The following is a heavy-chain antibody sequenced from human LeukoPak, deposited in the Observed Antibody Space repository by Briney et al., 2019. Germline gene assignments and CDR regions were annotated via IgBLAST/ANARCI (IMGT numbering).Heavy chain of an antibody. CDR3: ARDGRDGYNYCRYYYGMDV. CDR1: GFTFSSYG. Sequence: GGSLRLSCAASGFTFSSYGMHWVRQAPVKGLEWVAVIWYDGSKKYYADSVKGRFTISRDNSKNTLYLQMNSLRAEDTAVYYCARDGRDGYNYCRYYYGMDVWGQGTTVTVSS. CDR2: IWYDGSKK. V-gene: IGHV3-33*01. J-gene: IGHJ6*02. D-gene: IGHD5-24*01.